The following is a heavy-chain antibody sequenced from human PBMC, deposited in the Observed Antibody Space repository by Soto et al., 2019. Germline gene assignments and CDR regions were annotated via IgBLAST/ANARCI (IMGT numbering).Heavy chain of an antibody. CDR1: GYTFTSYY. Sequence: ASVKVSCKASGYTFTSYYMHWVRQAPGQGLEWMGIINPSGGSTSYAQKFQGRVTMTRGTSTSTVYMELSSLRSEDTAVYYCARMSGSPLGYYYYGMDAWGQGTAVTVSS. CDR2: INPSGGST. D-gene: IGHD1-26*01. CDR3: ARMSGSPLGYYYYGMDA. J-gene: IGHJ6*02. V-gene: IGHV1-46*01.